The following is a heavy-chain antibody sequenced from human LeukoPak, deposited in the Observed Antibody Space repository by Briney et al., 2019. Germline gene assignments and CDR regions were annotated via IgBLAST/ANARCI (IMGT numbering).Heavy chain of an antibody. CDR3: AGDDNVVVPAAYDY. CDR2: ISAYNGNT. D-gene: IGHD2-2*01. CDR1: GYTFTSYG. V-gene: IGHV1-18*01. Sequence: ASVKVSCKASGYTFTSYGISWVRQAPGQGLEWMGWISAYNGNTNYAQKLQGRVTMTTDTSTSTAYMELRSLRSDDTAVYYCAGDDNVVVPAAYDYWGQGTLVTVSS. J-gene: IGHJ4*02.